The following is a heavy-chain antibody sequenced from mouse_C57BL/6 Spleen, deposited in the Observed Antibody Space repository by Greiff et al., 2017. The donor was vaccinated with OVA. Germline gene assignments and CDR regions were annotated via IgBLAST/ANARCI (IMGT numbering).Heavy chain of an antibody. J-gene: IGHJ4*01. CDR1: GFTFSSYA. Sequence: DVMLVESGEGLVKPGGSLKLSCAASGFTFSSYAMSWVRQTPERRLEWVAYISSGGDYIYYADTVKGRFTISRDNARNTLYLQMSSLKSEDTAMYYCTRGTAQAKVDYWGQGTSVTVSS. CDR3: TRGTAQAKVDY. D-gene: IGHD3-2*02. V-gene: IGHV5-9-1*02. CDR2: ISSGGDYI.